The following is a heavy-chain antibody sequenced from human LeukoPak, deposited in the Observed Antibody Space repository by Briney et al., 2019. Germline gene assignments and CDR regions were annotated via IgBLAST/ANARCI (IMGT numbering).Heavy chain of an antibody. D-gene: IGHD4-17*01. CDR3: VRDGDNLGRDFDY. J-gene: IGHJ4*02. Sequence: GGSLRLSCAASGFTFYSYAMNWVRQTPGKGLEWVSTFSGSGGSTYYADSVKGRFTISRDNTKNTLYLQMNSLRAEDTAVYYCVRDGDNLGRDFDYWGQGTLVTVSS. CDR1: GFTFYSYA. CDR2: FSGSGGST. V-gene: IGHV3-23*01.